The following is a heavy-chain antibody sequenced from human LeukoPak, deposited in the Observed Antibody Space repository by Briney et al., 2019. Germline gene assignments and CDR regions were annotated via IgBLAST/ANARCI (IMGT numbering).Heavy chain of an antibody. CDR2: IWYDGSNK. CDR1: GFTFSSYG. Sequence: PGGSLRLSCAASGFTFSSYGMHWVRQAPGKGLEWVAVIWYDGSNKYYADSVKGRFAISRDNSENTLYLQMNSLRAEDTAVYYCAKGLYYLDYWGQGTLVTVSS. J-gene: IGHJ4*02. CDR3: AKGLYYLDY. V-gene: IGHV3-33*06.